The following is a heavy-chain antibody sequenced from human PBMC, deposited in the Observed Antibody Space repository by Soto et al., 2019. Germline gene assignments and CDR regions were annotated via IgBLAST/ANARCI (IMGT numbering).Heavy chain of an antibody. CDR3: ARGYSYTQPVFDY. CDR1: GFTFSSYG. J-gene: IGHJ4*02. D-gene: IGHD5-18*01. V-gene: IGHV3-53*01. Sequence: PGGSLRLSCAASGFTFSSYGMTWVRQAPGKGLEWVSFIYSSGSTYYADSVKGRFTISRDNFKNTLYLQMNSLRAEDTAVYYCARGYSYTQPVFDYWGLGTLVTVSS. CDR2: IYSSGST.